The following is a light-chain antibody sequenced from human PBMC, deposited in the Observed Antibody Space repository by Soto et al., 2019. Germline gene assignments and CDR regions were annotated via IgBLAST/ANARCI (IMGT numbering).Light chain of an antibody. J-gene: IGLJ3*02. CDR1: SSDVGSYNL. CDR2: EGS. Sequence: QYALTQPASVSGSPGQSITIYCTGTSSDVGSYNLVSWYQQHPGKAPKLMIYEGSKRPSGVSNRFSGSKSGNTASLTISGLQAEDEADYYCCSYAGSSTWVFGGGTKLTVL. CDR3: CSYAGSSTWV. V-gene: IGLV2-23*01.